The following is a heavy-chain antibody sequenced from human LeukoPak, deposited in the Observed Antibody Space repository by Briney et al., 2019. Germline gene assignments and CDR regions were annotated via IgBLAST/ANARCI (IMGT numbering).Heavy chain of an antibody. CDR2: IKQDGREK. CDR1: GFPFSSHW. CDR3: ARESTTVTSRSYFDY. D-gene: IGHD4-11*01. Sequence: GGSLRLSCAASGFPFSSHWMRWVRHPPGKGREWVANIKQDGREKYYVDFVEERFNISRNNAKNSLYRQMNSVIGEDTAVYYCARESTTVTSRSYFDYWGQGTLVTVSS. V-gene: IGHV3-7*03. J-gene: IGHJ4*02.